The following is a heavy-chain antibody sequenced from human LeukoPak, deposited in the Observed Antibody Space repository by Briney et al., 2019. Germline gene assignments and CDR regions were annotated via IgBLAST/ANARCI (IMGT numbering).Heavy chain of an antibody. Sequence: ASVKVSCKASGYTFTSYGISWVRQAPGQGLEWMGWISAYNGNTNYAQKLQGRVTMTTDTSTSTAYMELRSLRSDDTAVYYCARDREDGSGSYYNDYYYYGMDVWGQGTTVTASS. J-gene: IGHJ6*02. V-gene: IGHV1-18*01. D-gene: IGHD3-10*01. CDR1: GYTFTSYG. CDR3: ARDREDGSGSYYNDYYYYGMDV. CDR2: ISAYNGNT.